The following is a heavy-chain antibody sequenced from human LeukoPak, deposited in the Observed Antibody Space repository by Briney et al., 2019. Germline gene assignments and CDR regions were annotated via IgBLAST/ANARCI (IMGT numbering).Heavy chain of an antibody. D-gene: IGHD6-13*01. CDR1: GYSFSTYR. CDR3: ASSIAAAGIGQNTFDI. J-gene: IGHJ3*02. CDR2: IDPSDFYT. Sequence: GEPLKISCKGSGYSFSTYRISWVRQMPGKGLEWMGKIDPSDFYTDYSPSLEGHVTISADTSISTAFLQWSSLKTSDTAIYYCASSIAAAGIGQNTFDIWGQGTVVAVSS. V-gene: IGHV5-10-1*01.